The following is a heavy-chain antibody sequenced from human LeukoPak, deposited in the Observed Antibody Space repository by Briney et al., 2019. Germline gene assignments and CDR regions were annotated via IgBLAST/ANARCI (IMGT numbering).Heavy chain of an antibody. V-gene: IGHV1-18*01. CDR3: ARASKSITMIVVPIDY. CDR2: ISAYNGNT. Sequence: ASVKVSCKASGYTFTSYGISWVRQAPRQGLEWMGWISAYNGNTNYAQKLQGRVTMTTDTSTSTAYMELRSLRSDDTAVYYCARASKSITMIVVPIDYWGQGTLVTVSS. CDR1: GYTFTSYG. J-gene: IGHJ4*02. D-gene: IGHD3-22*01.